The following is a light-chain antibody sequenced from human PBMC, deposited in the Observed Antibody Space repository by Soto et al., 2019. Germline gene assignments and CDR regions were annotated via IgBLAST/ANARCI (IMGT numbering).Light chain of an antibody. J-gene: IGKJ1*01. CDR3: QQHNNWPPWT. CDR2: GAS. Sequence: EIEMTQSPGTLSVSPGEGATLSCRASQSVRTNLAWYQQKPGQPPRLVIYGASTRATGIPSRFSGSGSGTEFTITISSMQSEDFAVYYCQQHNNWPPWTFGQGTKVDI. CDR1: QSVRTN. V-gene: IGKV3-15*01.